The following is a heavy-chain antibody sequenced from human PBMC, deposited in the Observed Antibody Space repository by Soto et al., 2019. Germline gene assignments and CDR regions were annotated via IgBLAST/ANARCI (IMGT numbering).Heavy chain of an antibody. CDR1: GFPFTNYA. J-gene: IGHJ4*02. D-gene: IGHD6-19*01. Sequence: ASVKVSCKASGFPFTNYAIHWVRQAPGQRLEWMGWINAGNGNTKCSQNFQDRVTITRETSASTVYMELSSLRSEDTAVYYCARDKVAGTDYWGQGTLVTVSS. CDR2: INAGNGNT. CDR3: ARDKVAGTDY. V-gene: IGHV1-3*01.